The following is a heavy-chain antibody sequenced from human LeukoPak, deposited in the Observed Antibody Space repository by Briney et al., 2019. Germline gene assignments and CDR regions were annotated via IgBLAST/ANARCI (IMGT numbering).Heavy chain of an antibody. V-gene: IGHV3-23*01. CDR1: GFTFSSFA. J-gene: IGHJ4*02. D-gene: IGHD6-13*01. CDR3: AKGLYGVAADGTFFHN. Sequence: GGSLRLSCAASGFTFSSFALIWVRQAPGKGLEWVSAISGSGGSTYYADSVKGRFTISRDNSKNTLYLQMNSLRAEDTAVYYCAKGLYGVAADGTFFHNWGQGTLVTVSS. CDR2: ISGSGGST.